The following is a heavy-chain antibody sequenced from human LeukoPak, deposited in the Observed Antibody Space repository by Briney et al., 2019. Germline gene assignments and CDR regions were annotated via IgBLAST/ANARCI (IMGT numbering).Heavy chain of an antibody. Sequence: GGSLRLSCAASGFTFSTYSMNWVRQAPGKGLEWVANIKQDGSMKGYVDSVKGRFTISRDNAKNSLYLQMNSLRADDTAVYFCAMIEQVVSNVEGGYWGQGTLVTVSS. D-gene: IGHD6-6*01. J-gene: IGHJ4*02. CDR3: AMIEQVVSNVEGGY. CDR1: GFTFSTYS. V-gene: IGHV3-7*01. CDR2: IKQDGSMK.